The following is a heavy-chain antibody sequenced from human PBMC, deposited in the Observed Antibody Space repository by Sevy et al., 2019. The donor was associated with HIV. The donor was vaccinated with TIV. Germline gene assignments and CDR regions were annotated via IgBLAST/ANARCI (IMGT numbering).Heavy chain of an antibody. CDR1: GYTFTGYY. D-gene: IGHD3-10*01. Sequence: ASVKVSCKASGYTFTGYYMHWVRQAPGQGLEWMGWINPNSGGTNYAQKFQGRVTMTRDTSISTAYMELGRLRSDDTAVYYGARYLRGYYGSGSYGIWGQGTMVTVSS. V-gene: IGHV1-2*02. CDR2: INPNSGGT. CDR3: ARYLRGYYGSGSYGI. J-gene: IGHJ3*02.